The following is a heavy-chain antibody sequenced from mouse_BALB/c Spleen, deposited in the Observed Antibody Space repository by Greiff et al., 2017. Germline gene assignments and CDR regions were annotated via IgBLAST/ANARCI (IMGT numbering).Heavy chain of an antibody. CDR1: GFTFSNYW. CDR2: IRLKSNNYAT. V-gene: IGHV6-6*02. J-gene: IGHJ2*01. Sequence: EVKVEESGGGLVQPGGSMKLSCVASGFTFSNYWMNWVRQSPEKGLEWVAEIRLKSNNYATHYAESVKGRFTISRDDSKSSVYLQMNNLRAEDTGIYYCTSTLDYWGQGTTLTVSS. CDR3: TSTLDY.